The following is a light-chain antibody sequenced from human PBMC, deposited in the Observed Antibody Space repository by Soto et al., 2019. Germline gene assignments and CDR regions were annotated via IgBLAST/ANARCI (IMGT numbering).Light chain of an antibody. CDR3: QQYRSSSPGLT. CDR1: QTVSSSY. J-gene: IGKJ4*01. V-gene: IGKV3-20*01. CDR2: GAS. Sequence: EVVWTQSPGALSLSPGQRATLSCRASQTVSSSYLAWYQQKPGQAPRLLIYGASSRATGIPDRFSGSGSGTHFTLSISRLEPEDSAVYYCQQYRSSSPGLTFGGGTKVDIK.